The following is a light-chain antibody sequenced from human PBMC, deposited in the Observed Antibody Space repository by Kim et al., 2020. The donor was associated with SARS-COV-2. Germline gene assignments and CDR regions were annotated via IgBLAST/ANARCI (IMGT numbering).Light chain of an antibody. CDR1: QTVLYNSSNKNY. CDR2: WAS. CDR3: QQYYSTPPS. V-gene: IGKV4-1*01. J-gene: IGKJ2*03. Sequence: RATLNCKSSQTVLYNSSNKNYLAWYRQKPGQAPKLLIYWASSREAGVSDRFSGSGSETDFTLTISSLRAEDVTVYYCQQYYSTPPSFGEGTKLEI.